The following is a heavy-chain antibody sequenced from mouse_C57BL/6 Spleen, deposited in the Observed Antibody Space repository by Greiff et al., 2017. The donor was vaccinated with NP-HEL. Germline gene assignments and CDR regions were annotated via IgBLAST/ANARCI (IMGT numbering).Heavy chain of an antibody. D-gene: IGHD3-2*02. CDR3: AREKTAQATKYDFDY. CDR1: GYAFSSSW. Sequence: QVQLQQSGPELVKPGASVKISCKASGYAFSSSWMNWVKQRPGKGLEWIGRIYPGDGDTNYNGKFKGKATLTADKSSSTAYMQLSSLTSEDSAVYFCAREKTAQATKYDFDYWGQGTTLTVSS. V-gene: IGHV1-82*01. J-gene: IGHJ2*01. CDR2: IYPGDGDT.